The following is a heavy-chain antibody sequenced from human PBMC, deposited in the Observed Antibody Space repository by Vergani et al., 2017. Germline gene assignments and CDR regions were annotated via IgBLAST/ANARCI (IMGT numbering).Heavy chain of an antibody. D-gene: IGHD6-19*01. J-gene: IGHJ3*02. Sequence: EVQLLESGGDLVQPGGSLRLSCAASGFTFIMHAMSWVRQAPGKGLGWVSTLSASDRRTHYADSVKGRFTISRDNSKNTLFLHMNSLRPEDTAVYYCAKVGRSEVAGTFGAFGIWGQGTMVTVSS. CDR1: GFTFIMHA. V-gene: IGHV3-23*01. CDR3: AKVGRSEVAGTFGAFGI. CDR2: LSASDRRT.